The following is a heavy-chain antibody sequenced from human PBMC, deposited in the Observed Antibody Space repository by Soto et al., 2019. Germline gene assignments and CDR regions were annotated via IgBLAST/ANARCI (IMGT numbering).Heavy chain of an antibody. V-gene: IGHV1-18*01. Sequence: QAQLVQSGPEVKKPGASVKVSCKASGYTFSSYGISWVRQAPGQGLEWLGWISPYDDDTKYAQNLQGRVRMTTDTSTRTVEMDLRSRTSDDTATYYCARGGYYDSSGSRNYHYSGMDVWGQGTTVTVSS. CDR2: ISPYDDDT. CDR1: GYTFSSYG. J-gene: IGHJ6*02. CDR3: ARGGYYDSSGSRNYHYSGMDV. D-gene: IGHD3-22*01.